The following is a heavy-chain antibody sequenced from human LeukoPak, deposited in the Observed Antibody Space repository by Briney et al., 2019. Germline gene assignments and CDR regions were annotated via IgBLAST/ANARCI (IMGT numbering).Heavy chain of an antibody. Sequence: GGSLRLSCAASGFTFSSYSMNWVRQAPGKGLEWVSTISASGGSTYHAVSVKGRFTISRDNSKNTLYLQMDTLRAEDTAVYYCAKAIRTSCYGCNMDVWGEGTTVTVSS. CDR1: GFTFSSYS. V-gene: IGHV3-23*01. D-gene: IGHD2-2*01. J-gene: IGHJ6*03. CDR2: ISASGGST. CDR3: AKAIRTSCYGCNMDV.